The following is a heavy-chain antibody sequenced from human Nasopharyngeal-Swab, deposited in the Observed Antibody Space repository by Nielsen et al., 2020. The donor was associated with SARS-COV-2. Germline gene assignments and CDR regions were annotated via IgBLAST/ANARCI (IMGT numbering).Heavy chain of an antibody. D-gene: IGHD2-2*01. V-gene: IGHV3-30-3*01. Sequence: GGSLRLSCAASGFTFSSYAMHWVRQAPGKGLEWVAVISYDGSNKYYADSVKGRFTISRDNSKNTLYLQMNSLRAEDTAVYYCATREVPAAMPLDAFDIWGQGTMVTVSS. CDR1: GFTFSSYA. J-gene: IGHJ3*02. CDR3: ATREVPAAMPLDAFDI. CDR2: ISYDGSNK.